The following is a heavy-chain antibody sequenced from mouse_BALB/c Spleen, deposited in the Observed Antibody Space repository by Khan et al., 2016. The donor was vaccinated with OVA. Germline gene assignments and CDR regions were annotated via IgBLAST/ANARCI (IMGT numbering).Heavy chain of an antibody. CDR2: ISSDGDYT. CDR1: GFTFSTYA. Sequence: EVELVESGGGLVKPGGSLKLSCAVSGFTFSTYAMSWVRQTPEKRLEWVATISSDGDYTYYPDNVTGRFTISRDNAKNTLYRQMSSLRSEDTAMDDCARSPYGNFAYWGQGTLVTVSA. V-gene: IGHV5-9-3*01. D-gene: IGHD2-1*01. J-gene: IGHJ3*01. CDR3: ARSPYGNFAY.